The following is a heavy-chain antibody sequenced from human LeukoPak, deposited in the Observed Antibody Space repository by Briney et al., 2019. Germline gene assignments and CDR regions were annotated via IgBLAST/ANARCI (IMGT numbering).Heavy chain of an antibody. CDR1: GVYISNYY. CDR3: ARYSSTAHDAFDI. D-gene: IGHD6-19*01. J-gene: IGHJ3*02. Sequence: SETLSLTCTVSGVYISNYYWSWIRQPPGKGLEWIGYIYYSGSTNYNPSLKSRVTISVDTSKNQFSLKLSSVSAADTAVYYCARYSSTAHDAFDIWGQGTMVTVSS. CDR2: IYYSGST. V-gene: IGHV4-59*12.